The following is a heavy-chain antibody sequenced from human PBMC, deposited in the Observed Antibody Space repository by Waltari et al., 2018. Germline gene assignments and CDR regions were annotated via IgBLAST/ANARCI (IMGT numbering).Heavy chain of an antibody. CDR1: GFPIGSEHS. V-gene: IGHV4-38-2*01. J-gene: IGHJ5*02. CDR3: ARLSPYTSSGDFFDP. Sequence: QVQLQESGPRLVTPSETLSLTCSVSGFPIGSEHSWAWVRQSPGAGLVWIGSTYHSGSADYNPSLKGRVTISVDTSKNQFSLKLTSVTVADSGVYYCARLSPYTSSGDFFDPWGQGALVTVSS. CDR2: TYHSGSA. D-gene: IGHD2-21*02.